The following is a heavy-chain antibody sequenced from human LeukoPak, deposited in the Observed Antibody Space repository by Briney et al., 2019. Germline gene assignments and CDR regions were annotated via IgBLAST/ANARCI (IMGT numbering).Heavy chain of an antibody. D-gene: IGHD2-8*01. J-gene: IGHJ4*02. CDR2: IYYSGSS. V-gene: IGHV4-39*01. CDR1: GGSISSSRYY. Sequence: PSETLSLTCTVSGGSISSSRYYWGWIRQPPGKGLEWIGGIYYSGSSYYNPSLKSRVTLSVDTSKNQFSLKLTSMTATDTAVFYCARLLMGSHLIDYWGQRTLVTVSS. CDR3: ARLLMGSHLIDY.